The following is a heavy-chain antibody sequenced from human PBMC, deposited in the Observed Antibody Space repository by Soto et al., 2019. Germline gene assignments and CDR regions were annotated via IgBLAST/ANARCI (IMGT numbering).Heavy chain of an antibody. Sequence: ASETLSLTCTVSGGSISSGGYYWSWIRQHPGKGLEWIGYIYYSGSTYYNPSLKSRVTISVDTSKNQFSLKLGSVTAADTAVYYCARNRGSYFVGPSIMDVWGKGTTVTVSS. CDR2: IYYSGST. J-gene: IGHJ6*03. CDR1: GGSISSGGYY. CDR3: ARNRGSYFVGPSIMDV. D-gene: IGHD3-10*01. V-gene: IGHV4-31*03.